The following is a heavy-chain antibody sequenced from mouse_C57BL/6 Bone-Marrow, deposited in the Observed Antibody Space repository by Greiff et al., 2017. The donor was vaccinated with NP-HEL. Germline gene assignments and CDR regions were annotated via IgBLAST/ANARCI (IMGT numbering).Heavy chain of an antibody. CDR3: ARSLITTVVADWYFDV. D-gene: IGHD1-1*01. V-gene: IGHV1-81*01. CDR1: GYTFTSYG. J-gene: IGHJ1*03. Sequence: QVQLQQSGAELARPGASVKLSCKASGYTFTSYGISWVKQRTGQGLEWIGEIYPRSGNTYYNEKFKGKATLTADKSSSTAYMELRSLTSEDSAVYFCARSLITTVVADWYFDVWGTGTTVTVSS. CDR2: IYPRSGNT.